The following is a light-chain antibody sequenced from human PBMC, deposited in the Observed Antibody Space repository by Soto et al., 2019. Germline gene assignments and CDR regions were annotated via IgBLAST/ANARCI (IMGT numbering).Light chain of an antibody. CDR3: QQYGSSPPWT. Sequence: EIVLTQSPGTLSLSPGERATLSCRASQRVSSSYLAWYQQKPGQAPRLLIYGASSRATGIPDRFSGSGSGTDFTLTISRLEPEDFAVYYCQQYGSSPPWTLGQGTKVEIK. V-gene: IGKV3-20*01. CDR2: GAS. J-gene: IGKJ1*01. CDR1: QRVSSSY.